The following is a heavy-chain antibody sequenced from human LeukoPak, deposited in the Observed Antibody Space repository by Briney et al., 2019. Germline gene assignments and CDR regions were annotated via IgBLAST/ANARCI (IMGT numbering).Heavy chain of an antibody. CDR1: GFTFSSYA. V-gene: IGHV3-23*01. Sequence: GGSLRLSCAASGFTFSSYAMSWVRQAPGKGLDWVSAISGSGGSTYYADSVKGRFTISRDNSKNTLYLQMNSLRAEDTAVYYCAKVRYSGPRSVLYFDYWGQGTLVTVSS. CDR2: ISGSGGST. D-gene: IGHD1-26*01. J-gene: IGHJ4*02. CDR3: AKVRYSGPRSVLYFDY.